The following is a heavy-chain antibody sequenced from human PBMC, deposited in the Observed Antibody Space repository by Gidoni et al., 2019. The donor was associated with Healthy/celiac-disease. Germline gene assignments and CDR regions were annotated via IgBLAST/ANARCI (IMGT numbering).Heavy chain of an antibody. J-gene: IGHJ6*02. D-gene: IGHD3-10*01. Sequence: EVQLVESGGGLIQPGRSLRLSCAASGFPVSSNYMSWVRQAPGKGLEWVSVIYRGGSKYYADSVKCRFTISRDNSKNTLYLQMNSLRAEDTAVYYCARDRADYYGSGSYYPNGPPDYYYGMDVWGQGTTVTVSS. V-gene: IGHV3-53*01. CDR1: GFPVSSNY. CDR2: IYRGGSK. CDR3: ARDRADYYGSGSYYPNGPPDYYYGMDV.